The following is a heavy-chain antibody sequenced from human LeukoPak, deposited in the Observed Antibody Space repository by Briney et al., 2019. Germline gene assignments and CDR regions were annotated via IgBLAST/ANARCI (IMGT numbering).Heavy chain of an antibody. CDR2: ISATSTYI. V-gene: IGHV3-21*01. Sequence: PGGSLRLSCAASGFTFSTYTMNWVRQAPGKGLEWVSSISATSTYIYYADSVKGRFTISRDNAKTSLHLQMNSLRAEDTAVYYCARDNYSDYWGQGTRVTVSS. CDR3: ARDNYSDY. CDR1: GFTFSTYT. J-gene: IGHJ4*02.